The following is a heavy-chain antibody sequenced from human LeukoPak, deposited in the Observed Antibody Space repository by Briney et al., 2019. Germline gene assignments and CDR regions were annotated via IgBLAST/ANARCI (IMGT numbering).Heavy chain of an antibody. Sequence: GGSLRLSCAASGFTFSSYEMNWDRQAPGKGLEWVSYISSSGSAIYYADSVKGRFTISRDNAKNSLYLQMNSLRAEDTAVYYCAELGITMIGGVWGKGTTVTVSS. D-gene: IGHD3-10*02. CDR2: ISSSGSAI. V-gene: IGHV3-48*03. CDR1: GFTFSSYE. J-gene: IGHJ6*04. CDR3: AELGITMIGGV.